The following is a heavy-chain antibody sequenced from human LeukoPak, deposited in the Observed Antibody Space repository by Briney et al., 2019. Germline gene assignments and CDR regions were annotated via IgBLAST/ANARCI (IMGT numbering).Heavy chain of an antibody. Sequence: PGGSLRLSCATSGFTFSSYAMGWVRQAPGKGLERVSAIIGSGDSTYYADSVKGRFTISRDNSKNTLYLQMNSLRAEDTAVYYCAKRYCSSTSCSYYYYYGLDVWGQGTTVTVSS. D-gene: IGHD2-2*01. CDR1: GFTFSSYA. CDR2: IIGSGDST. J-gene: IGHJ6*02. V-gene: IGHV3-23*01. CDR3: AKRYCSSTSCSYYYYYGLDV.